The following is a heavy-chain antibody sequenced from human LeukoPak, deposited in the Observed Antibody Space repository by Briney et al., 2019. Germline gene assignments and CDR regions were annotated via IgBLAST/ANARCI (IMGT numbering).Heavy chain of an antibody. Sequence: PGGSLRLSCAASGFTFSSYAMSWVRQAPGKGLEWVAVISYDGSNKYYADSVKGRFTISRDNSKNTLYLQMNSLRAEDTAVYYCARSPTYYDILTGYYLDYWGQGTLVTVSS. CDR2: ISYDGSNK. D-gene: IGHD3-9*01. J-gene: IGHJ4*02. CDR1: GFTFSSYA. V-gene: IGHV3-30*04. CDR3: ARSPTYYDILTGYYLDY.